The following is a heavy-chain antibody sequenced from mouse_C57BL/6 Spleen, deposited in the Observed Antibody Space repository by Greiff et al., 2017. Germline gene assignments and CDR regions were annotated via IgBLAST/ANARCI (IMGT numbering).Heavy chain of an antibody. J-gene: IGHJ1*03. D-gene: IGHD4-1*01. CDR2: IWRGGST. CDR3: AKKEELADWYFDV. CDR1: GFSLTSYG. V-gene: IGHV2-5*01. Sequence: VKLMESGPGLVQPSQSLSITCTVSGFSLTSYGVHWVRQSPGKGLEWLGVIWRGGSTDYNAAFMSRLSITKDNSKSQVFFKMNSLQADDTAIYYCAKKEELADWYFDVWGTGTTVTVSS.